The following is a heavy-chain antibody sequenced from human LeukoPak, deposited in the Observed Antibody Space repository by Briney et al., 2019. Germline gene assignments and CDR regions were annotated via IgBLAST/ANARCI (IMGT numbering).Heavy chain of an antibody. V-gene: IGHV4-61*02. Sequence: PSETLSLTCTVSGGSISSGSYYWSWIRQPAGKGLEWIGRIYTSGSTNYNPSLKSRVTISVDTSKNQFSLKLSSVTAADTAVYYCASEHRGYSYDHDAFDIWGQGTMVTVSS. J-gene: IGHJ3*02. CDR1: GGSISSGSYY. CDR2: IYTSGST. CDR3: ASEHRGYSYDHDAFDI. D-gene: IGHD5-18*01.